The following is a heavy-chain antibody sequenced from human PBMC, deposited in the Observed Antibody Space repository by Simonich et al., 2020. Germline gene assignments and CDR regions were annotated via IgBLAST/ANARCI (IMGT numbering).Heavy chain of an antibody. CDR1: GFTFSSFE. D-gene: IGHD6-6*01. CDR2: SSSRGSTI. J-gene: IGHJ6*02. CDR3: ARDFRLQLVEIGTYYYYGMDV. V-gene: IGHV3-48*03. Sequence: EVQLVESGGGLVQPGGSLRLSCAASGFTFSSFEMNWVRQAPGKGLEVVSYSSSRGSTIYYADSVKGRFTNTRDNAKNSLYLQMNSLRAEDTAVYYCARDFRLQLVEIGTYYYYGMDVWGQGTTVTVSS.